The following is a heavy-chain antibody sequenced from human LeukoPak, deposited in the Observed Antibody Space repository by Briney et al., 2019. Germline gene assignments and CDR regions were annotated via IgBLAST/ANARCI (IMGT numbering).Heavy chain of an antibody. V-gene: IGHV1-2*02. Sequence: ASVSLSCRASGYTLTAHYIRWVRGAPGQGLEWMGWIDPNSGGTNYAQKFMGSFTMTGDTSINTAFMELIRLRSDDTAIYYCARGRGTTMVRGVITNYFDLWGHGSLVTVSS. J-gene: IGHJ2*01. CDR3: ARGRGTTMVRGVITNYFDL. CDR1: GYTLTAHY. CDR2: IDPNSGGT. D-gene: IGHD3-10*01.